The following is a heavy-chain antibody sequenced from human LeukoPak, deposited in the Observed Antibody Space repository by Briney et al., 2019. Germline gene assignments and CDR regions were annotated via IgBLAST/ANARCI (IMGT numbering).Heavy chain of an antibody. J-gene: IGHJ4*02. CDR1: GFTFSSYA. CDR2: ISGSGGST. CDR3: AASMGVVVVAATYFYY. V-gene: IGHV3-23*01. D-gene: IGHD2-15*01. Sequence: GGSLRLSCAASGFTFSSYAMSWVRQAPGKGLEWVSAISGSGGSTYYADSVKGRFTISRDNSKNTLYLQMNSLRAEDTAVYYCAASMGVVVVAATYFYYWGQGTLVTVSS.